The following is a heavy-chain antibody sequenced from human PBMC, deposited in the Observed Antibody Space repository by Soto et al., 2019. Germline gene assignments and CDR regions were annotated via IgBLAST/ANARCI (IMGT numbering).Heavy chain of an antibody. J-gene: IGHJ6*02. CDR2: TYYRSKWYN. D-gene: IGHD6-6*01. CDR3: ARAGIAARNHYYYGMDV. CDR1: GDSVSSNSAA. V-gene: IGHV6-1*01. Sequence: SQTLSLTCAISGDSVSSNSAAWNWIRQSPSRGLEWLGGTYYRSKWYNDYAVSVKSRITINPDTSKNQFSLQLNSVTPEDTAVYYCARAGIAARNHYYYGMDVWGQGTTVTVSS.